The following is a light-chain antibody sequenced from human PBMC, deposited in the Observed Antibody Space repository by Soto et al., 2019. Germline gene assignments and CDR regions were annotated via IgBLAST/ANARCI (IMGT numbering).Light chain of an antibody. J-gene: IGKJ2*01. CDR1: QSVSSN. V-gene: IGKV3D-15*01. CDR3: QQYNNWRRT. Sequence: EIVMTQSPATLSVSPGERATLSCRASQSVSSNLAWYQQKPGQAPRLLIYGASTRPTGIPARFSGSGSGTEFTLTISSLQSEDFAVYYCQQYNNWRRTFGQGTKLEIK. CDR2: GAS.